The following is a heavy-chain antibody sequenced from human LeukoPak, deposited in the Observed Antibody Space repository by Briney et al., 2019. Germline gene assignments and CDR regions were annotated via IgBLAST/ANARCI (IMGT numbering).Heavy chain of an antibody. D-gene: IGHD3-22*01. J-gene: IGHJ4*02. CDR2: IDYTGSA. CDR3: ARYSDASGYASFDY. CDR1: GGSIGTRGYF. Sequence: SETLSLTCTVSGGSIGTRGYFYSWARQPPGGGLESIGSIDYTGSAHYTPSLKSRVTISEDTSKNQFSLKLNSVTAAGTAVYYCARYSDASGYASFDYWGQGTLVTVSS. V-gene: IGHV4-39*01.